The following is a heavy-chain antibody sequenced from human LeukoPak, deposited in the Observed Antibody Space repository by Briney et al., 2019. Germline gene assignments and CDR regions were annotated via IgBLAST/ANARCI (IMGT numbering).Heavy chain of an antibody. CDR1: GGTFSSYA. J-gene: IGHJ3*02. Sequence: SVKVSCKASGGTFSSYAISWVRQAPGQGLEWMGGIIPIFGTANYAQKFQGRVTITADESTSTAYMELSSLRSEDTAVYYCAREATVEDAFDIWGQGTMVTVSS. D-gene: IGHD4-23*01. CDR2: IIPIFGTA. V-gene: IGHV1-69*13. CDR3: AREATVEDAFDI.